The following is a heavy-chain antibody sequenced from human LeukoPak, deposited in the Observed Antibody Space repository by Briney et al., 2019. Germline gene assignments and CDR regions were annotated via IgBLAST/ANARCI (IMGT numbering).Heavy chain of an antibody. CDR1: GFTFSSYG. V-gene: IGHV3-33*01. D-gene: IGHD3-10*01. CDR3: ARDQLWFGELPNDY. J-gene: IGHJ4*02. CDR2: IWYDGSNK. Sequence: GGSVRLSCAASGFTFSSYGMHWVRQAPGKGLEWVAVIWYDGSNKYYADSVTGRFTISRDNSKNTLYLQMNSLRAEDTAVYYCARDQLWFGELPNDYWGQKTGVTVSS.